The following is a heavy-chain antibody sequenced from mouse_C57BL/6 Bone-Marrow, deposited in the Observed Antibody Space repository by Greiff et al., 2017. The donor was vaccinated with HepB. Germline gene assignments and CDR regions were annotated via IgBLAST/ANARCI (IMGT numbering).Heavy chain of an antibody. D-gene: IGHD2-14*01. CDR1: GISITTGNYR. Sequence: DVKLQESGPGLVNPSQTVFLTCTVTGISITTGNYRWSWIRQFPGNKLEWIGYIYYSGTITYNPSLTSRPTITRDTPKNQFFLEMNSLTAEDTATYYCARWGYYYFDYWGQGTTLTVSS. V-gene: IGHV3-5*01. J-gene: IGHJ2*01. CDR2: IYYSGTI. CDR3: ARWGYYYFDY.